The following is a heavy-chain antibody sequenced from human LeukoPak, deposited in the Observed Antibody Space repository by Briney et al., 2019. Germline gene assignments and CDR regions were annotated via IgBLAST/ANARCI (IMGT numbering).Heavy chain of an antibody. J-gene: IGHJ4*02. Sequence: GGSLRLSCAASGFTFSSYSMNWVRQAPGKGLEWVSYISSSSSTIYYADSVKGRFTISRDNAKNSLYLQMNSLRAEDTAVYYCTTVSGYSYEAWGQGTLVTVSS. V-gene: IGHV3-48*01. D-gene: IGHD5-18*01. CDR3: TTVSGYSYEA. CDR1: GFTFSSYS. CDR2: ISSSSSTI.